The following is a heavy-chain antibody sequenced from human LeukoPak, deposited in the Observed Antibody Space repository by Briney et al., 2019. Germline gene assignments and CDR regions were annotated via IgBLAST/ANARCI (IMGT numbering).Heavy chain of an antibody. V-gene: IGHV3-21*01. CDR1: GFTFSSYS. CDR3: ARTAGYSGYLDDEY. Sequence: PGGSLRLSCAASGFTFSSYSMNWVRQAPGEGLGWVSSISSSSSYIYYADSVKGRFTISRDNAKNSLYLQMNSLRAEDTAVYYCARTAGYSGYLDDEYWGQGTLVTVSS. J-gene: IGHJ4*02. D-gene: IGHD5-12*01. CDR2: ISSSSSYI.